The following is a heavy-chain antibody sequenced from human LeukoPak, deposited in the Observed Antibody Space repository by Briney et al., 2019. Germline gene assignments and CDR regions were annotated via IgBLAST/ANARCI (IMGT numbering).Heavy chain of an antibody. J-gene: IGHJ6*03. D-gene: IGHD3/OR15-3a*01. V-gene: IGHV3-30*02. CDR3: ARAQWTAFDYYYYMDV. Sequence: GGSLRLSCAASGFTFSSYGMHWVRQAPGKGLEWVAFIRYDGSNKYYADSVKGRFTISGDNSKNTLYLQMNSLRAEDTAVYYCARAQWTAFDYYYYMDVWGKGTTVTVSS. CDR1: GFTFSSYG. CDR2: IRYDGSNK.